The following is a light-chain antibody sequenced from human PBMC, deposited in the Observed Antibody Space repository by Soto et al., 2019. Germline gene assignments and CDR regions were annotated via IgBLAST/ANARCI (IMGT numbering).Light chain of an antibody. V-gene: IGKV3-15*01. CDR2: GAS. CDR1: QTISSN. CDR3: QQYHNWPPQYT. Sequence: EIVRTQSPATLSVSPGERATLSCRASQTISSNLAWYQQKPGQAPRLLIHGASTRATGVPARFRGRGSGTEFTLTISSLQSEELAVYYCQQYHNWPPQYTFGQGTKLQIK. J-gene: IGKJ2*01.